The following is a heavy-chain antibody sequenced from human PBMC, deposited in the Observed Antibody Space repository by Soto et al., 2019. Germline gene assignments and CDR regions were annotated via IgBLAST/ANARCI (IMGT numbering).Heavy chain of an antibody. CDR2: ILNDGSNR. Sequence: QVQLVESGGGVVQPGRSLRLSCAASGFTFSNYGMHWVRQAPGKGLEWVAVILNDGSNRYHAASVKDRFTISRDNSKNPLYLPMNSLRAEDTAVYYCARDDEYSGNGMDVWGQGTTVTVS. CDR1: GFTFSNYG. D-gene: IGHD3-10*01. V-gene: IGHV3-33*01. J-gene: IGHJ6*02. CDR3: ARDDEYSGNGMDV.